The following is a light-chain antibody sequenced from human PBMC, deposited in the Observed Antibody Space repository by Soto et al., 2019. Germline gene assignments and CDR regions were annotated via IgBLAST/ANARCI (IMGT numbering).Light chain of an antibody. J-gene: IGLJ1*01. Sequence: QSVLTQPASVSGSPGQSIAISCTGTSSDVGSDYNYVSWYQQHPGKAPKLMVYDVNTRPSGVSNRFSGSKSGTTASLTISGLPAEDEADYYCCSYTTSSTYVFGTGTKVTVL. CDR3: CSYTTSSTYV. CDR2: DVN. CDR1: SSDVGSDYNY. V-gene: IGLV2-14*03.